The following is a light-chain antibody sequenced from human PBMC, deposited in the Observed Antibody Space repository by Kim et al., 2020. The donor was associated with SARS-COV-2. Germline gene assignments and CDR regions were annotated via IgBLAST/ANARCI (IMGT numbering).Light chain of an antibody. CDR1: QSISSY. CDR2: AAS. Sequence: STSVGDRVTITCRASQSISSYLKWYQQKPGKAPKLLIYAASSSQSEVPSRFSGSGSGTDFTLTISSLQPEDFATYYCQQSYSTPYTFGQGTKLEI. V-gene: IGKV1-39*01. J-gene: IGKJ2*01. CDR3: QQSYSTPYT.